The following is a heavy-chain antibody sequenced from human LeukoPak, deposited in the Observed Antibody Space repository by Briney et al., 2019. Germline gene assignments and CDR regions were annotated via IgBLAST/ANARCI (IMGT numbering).Heavy chain of an antibody. Sequence: GGSLRLSCAASGFTFSNYEMNWIRQAPGKGLEWVSYISSSGSTIYYADSVKGRFTISRDNAKNSLYLQMNSLRAEDTAVYYCARGRYCSGGSCYSHWFDPWGQGTLVTVSS. V-gene: IGHV3-48*03. CDR1: GFTFSNYE. CDR3: ARGRYCSGGSCYSHWFDP. CDR2: ISSSGSTI. J-gene: IGHJ5*02. D-gene: IGHD2-15*01.